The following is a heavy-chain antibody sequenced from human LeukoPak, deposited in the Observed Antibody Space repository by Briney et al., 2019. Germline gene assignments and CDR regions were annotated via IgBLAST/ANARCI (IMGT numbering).Heavy chain of an antibody. CDR1: AFIFSGHW. CDR3: GRVGGRSKAAKGDAFDI. D-gene: IGHD6-6*01. J-gene: IGHJ3*02. V-gene: IGHV3-21*01. CDR2: ISSGSTYV. Sequence: GGSLRLSCKGSAFIFSGHWMNWVRQAPGKGLEWVSSISSGSTYVYYADSVQGRFTISRDNAQSSMYLQMNSLRAEDTAVYYCGRVGGRSKAAKGDAFDIWGQGTMVVVSS.